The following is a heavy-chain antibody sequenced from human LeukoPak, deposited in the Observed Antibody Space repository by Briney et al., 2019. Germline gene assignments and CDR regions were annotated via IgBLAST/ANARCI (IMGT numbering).Heavy chain of an antibody. CDR1: GFTFRDHY. V-gene: IGHV3-11*04. D-gene: IGHD2-15*01. CDR2: ISNSGRTK. Sequence: GGSLRLSCAASGFTFRDHYMSWIRQSPGKGLEYISYISNSGRTKYYADSVQGRFAISRDNAKNSLYLQMNSLRAEDTAVYYCARAFFQVLAGGGDYYMDVWGKGTTVTVSS. CDR3: ARAFFQVLAGGGDYYMDV. J-gene: IGHJ6*03.